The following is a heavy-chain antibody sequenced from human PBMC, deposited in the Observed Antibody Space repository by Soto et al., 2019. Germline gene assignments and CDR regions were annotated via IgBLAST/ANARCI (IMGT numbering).Heavy chain of an antibody. V-gene: IGHV4-59*01. D-gene: IGHD3-22*01. CDR3: ARDKFDYYDSSGYYMGAFDI. CDR1: GGSISSYY. CDR2: IYYSGST. J-gene: IGHJ3*02. Sequence: SETLSLTCTVSGGSISSYYWSWIRQPPGKGLEWIGYIYYSGSTNYNPSLKSRVTRSVDTSKNQFSLKLSSVTAADTAVYYCARDKFDYYDSSGYYMGAFDIWGQGTMVTVSS.